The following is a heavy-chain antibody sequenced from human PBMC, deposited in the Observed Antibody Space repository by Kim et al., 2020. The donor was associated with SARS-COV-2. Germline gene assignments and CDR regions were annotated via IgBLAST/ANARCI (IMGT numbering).Heavy chain of an antibody. Sequence: GGSLRLSCAASSFTFGHFAMNWVRQAPGKGLEWISSISDSGDSTYYADSVKGRFTISRDNSKNTLFLQMNSLRANDTAMYYCAKDLNLDFDSWGQGTLFT. CDR1: SFTFGHFA. D-gene: IGHD1-1*01. CDR2: ISDSGDST. CDR3: AKDLNLDFDS. V-gene: IGHV3-23*01. J-gene: IGHJ4*02.